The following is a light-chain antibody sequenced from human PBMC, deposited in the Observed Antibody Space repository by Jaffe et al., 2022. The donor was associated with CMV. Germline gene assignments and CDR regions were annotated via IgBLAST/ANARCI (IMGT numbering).Light chain of an antibody. CDR3: AAWDDSLNGWV. V-gene: IGLV1-36*01. J-gene: IGLJ3*02. CDR2: FDD. CDR1: SSNIGNHG. Sequence: QSVLTQPPSVSEAPRQRVTISCSGRSSNIGNHGVSWFQQLPGKVPKLLIYFDDLRPSGVSDRFSGSKSGTSASLAIRGLQSEDEADYYCAAWDDSLNGWVFGGGTRLTVL.